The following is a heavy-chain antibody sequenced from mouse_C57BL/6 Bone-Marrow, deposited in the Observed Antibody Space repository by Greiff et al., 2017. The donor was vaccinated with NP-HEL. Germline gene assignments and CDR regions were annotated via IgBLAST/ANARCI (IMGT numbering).Heavy chain of an antibody. V-gene: IGHV1-64*01. D-gene: IGHD1-1*01. CDR3: AREYGSSPFDY. Sequence: QVQLQQPGAELVKPGASVKLSCKASGYTFTSYWMHWVKQRPGQGLEWIGMIHPNSGSTNYNEKFKSKATLTVDKSSSTAYMQLSSLASEDAAVYYCAREYGSSPFDYWGQGTTLTVSS. CDR2: IHPNSGST. CDR1: GYTFTSYW. J-gene: IGHJ2*01.